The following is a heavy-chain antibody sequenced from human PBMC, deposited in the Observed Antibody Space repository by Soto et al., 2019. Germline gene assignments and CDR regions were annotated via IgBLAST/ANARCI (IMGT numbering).Heavy chain of an antibody. CDR2: ISGSGGSP. V-gene: IGHV3-23*01. J-gene: IGHJ4*02. CDR3: AKARCTTSNCYVPDD. Sequence: GGSLRLSCAASGFSFSTYTMSWVRRAPGKGLEWVSAISGSGGSPSYADSVQGRFTISRDNPKKTLYLQMNSLRAEDTAVYYCAKARCTTSNCYVPDDWGQGTLVTVAS. D-gene: IGHD2-8*01. CDR1: GFSFSTYT.